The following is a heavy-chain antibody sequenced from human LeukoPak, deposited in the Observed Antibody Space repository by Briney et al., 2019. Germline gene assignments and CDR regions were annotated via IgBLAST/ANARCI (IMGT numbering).Heavy chain of an antibody. V-gene: IGHV4-59*01. D-gene: IGHD3-16*02. CDR1: GFTFSNAW. J-gene: IGHJ4*02. CDR2: IYYSGST. CDR3: ARLRSYYDYVWGSYRSLFDY. Sequence: GSLRLSCAASGFTFSNAWMRLVRQAPGKGLEVIGYIYYSGSTNYNPSLKSRVTISVDTSKNQFSLKLSSVTAADTAVYYCARLRSYYDYVWGSYRSLFDYWGQGTLVTVSS.